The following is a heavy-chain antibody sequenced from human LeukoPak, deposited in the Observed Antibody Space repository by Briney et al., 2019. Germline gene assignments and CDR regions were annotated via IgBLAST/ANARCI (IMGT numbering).Heavy chain of an antibody. J-gene: IGHJ4*02. CDR3: ARVGHGDGVIDF. CDR1: GFPFRGYW. Sequence: GGSLRLSCAASGFPFRGYWRSWVRQAPGKGLFWLGNINHNGSAIYHEASVKGRFTISRDNAQTSLFLQMNSLRVEDSGVYYCARVGHGDGVIDFWGQGALVTVSS. V-gene: IGHV3-7*01. D-gene: IGHD3-10*01. CDR2: INHNGSAI.